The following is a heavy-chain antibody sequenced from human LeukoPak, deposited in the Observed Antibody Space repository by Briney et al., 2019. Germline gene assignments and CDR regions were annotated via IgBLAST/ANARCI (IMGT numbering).Heavy chain of an antibody. CDR1: GFSFSNYE. CDR2: ISGSGSAV. V-gene: IGHV3-48*03. J-gene: IGHJ4*02. CDR3: ARRHRRLFDY. Sequence: GGSLRLSCAASGFSFSNYELNWVRQAPGKGLEWVSTISGSGSAVWYIDSVKGRFTISRDNAQSSLFLQLNSLRAEDTAVYYRARRHRRLFDYWGQGTLVTVSS.